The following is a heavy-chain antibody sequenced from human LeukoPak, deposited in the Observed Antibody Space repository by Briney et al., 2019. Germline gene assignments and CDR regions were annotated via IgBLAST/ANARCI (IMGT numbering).Heavy chain of an antibody. CDR1: GFTVSSNY. J-gene: IGHJ4*02. V-gene: IGHV3-53*01. CDR3: ARDHDCGDCLGD. D-gene: IGHD2-21*02. Sequence: GGSLRLSCAASGFTVSSNYMSWVRQAPGKGLEWVSVIYSGGSTNYADSVKGRFTISRDNSKNTLYLQMNSLRAEDTAVYYCARDHDCGDCLGDWGQGTLVTVSS. CDR2: IYSGGST.